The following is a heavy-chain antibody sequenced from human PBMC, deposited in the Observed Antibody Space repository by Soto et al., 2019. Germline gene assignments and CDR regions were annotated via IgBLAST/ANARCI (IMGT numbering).Heavy chain of an antibody. V-gene: IGHV1-24*01. CDR2: FDAEDGET. D-gene: IGHD6-19*01. J-gene: IGHJ4*02. CDR3: ATGSGWSLGFDY. CDR1: GYTLTELS. Sequence: ASVKVSCKVSGYTLTELSMHWVRQAPGKGLEWMGGFDAEDGETIYAQKFQGRVTMTEDTSTDTAYMELSSLRAEDTAVYYCATGSGWSLGFDYWGQGTLVTVSS.